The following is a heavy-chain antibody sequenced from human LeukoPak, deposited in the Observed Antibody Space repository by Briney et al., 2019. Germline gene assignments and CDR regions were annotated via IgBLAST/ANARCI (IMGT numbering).Heavy chain of an antibody. V-gene: IGHV3-23*01. CDR2: ISGSGGST. CDR3: AKDGGYTPLVD. D-gene: IGHD5-24*01. J-gene: IGHJ4*02. Sequence: PGGSLRLSCAASGFTFSSYAMSWVRQAPGEGLEWVSAISGSGGSTYYADSVKGRLTISRDNSKNTLYLQMNSLRAEDTAVYYCAKDGGYTPLVDWGQGTLVTVSS. CDR1: GFTFSSYA.